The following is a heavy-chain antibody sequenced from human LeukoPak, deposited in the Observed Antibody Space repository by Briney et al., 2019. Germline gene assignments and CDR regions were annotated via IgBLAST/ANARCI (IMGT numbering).Heavy chain of an antibody. CDR1: GFTFSSYA. Sequence: GGSLRLSCAASGFTFSSYAMHWVRQAPGKGLEWVAVISYDGSNKYYADSVKGRFTISRDNSKNTLYLQMNSLRAEDTAVYYCARGLGWELYDAFDIWGQGTMVTVSS. CDR3: ARGLGWELYDAFDI. J-gene: IGHJ3*02. CDR2: ISYDGSNK. D-gene: IGHD1-26*01. V-gene: IGHV3-30-3*01.